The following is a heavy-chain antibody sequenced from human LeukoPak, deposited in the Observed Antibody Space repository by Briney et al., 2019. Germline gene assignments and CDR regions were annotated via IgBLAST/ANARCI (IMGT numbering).Heavy chain of an antibody. CDR1: GFTFSNYG. CDR3: AKDYAVGADHPDAFDI. J-gene: IGHJ3*02. D-gene: IGHD1-26*01. V-gene: IGHV3-30*18. Sequence: GRSLRLSCAASGFTFSNYGMHWVRQAPGKGLEWVALISNDGSNKYYEDSVKGRFTISRDNSKNTLYLQMNSLRAEDTAVYYCAKDYAVGADHPDAFDIWGQGTMVTVSS. CDR2: ISNDGSNK.